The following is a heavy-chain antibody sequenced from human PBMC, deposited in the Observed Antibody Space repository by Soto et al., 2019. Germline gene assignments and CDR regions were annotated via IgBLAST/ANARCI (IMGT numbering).Heavy chain of an antibody. D-gene: IGHD2-21*02. Sequence: GGSLRLSCAASGFSVRTNYMSWVRQAPGKGLEWVSVFESGGSIYYADSVKGRFIISRDYARNTVDLQLNSLRADDTTVYYCARAGVTPDFFDYWGQGTLVTVSS. CDR1: GFSVRTNY. V-gene: IGHV3-53*01. J-gene: IGHJ4*02. CDR2: FESGGSI. CDR3: ARAGVTPDFFDY.